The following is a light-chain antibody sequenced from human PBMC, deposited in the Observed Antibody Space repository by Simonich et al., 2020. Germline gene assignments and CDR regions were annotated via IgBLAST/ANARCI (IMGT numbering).Light chain of an antibody. CDR2: VGTGGIVG. CDR3: GADHGSGSNFDVV. V-gene: IGLV9-49*01. CDR1: SGSSNYK. J-gene: IGLJ2*01. Sequence: QPVLTQPPSASASLGASVTLTCTLRSGSSNYKVDWYQQRPGKGPRFVMRVGTGGIVGSKGDGIPNRFSVLGSGLKRYLTIKNIQEEDESDYHCGADHGSGSNFDVVFGGGTKLTVL.